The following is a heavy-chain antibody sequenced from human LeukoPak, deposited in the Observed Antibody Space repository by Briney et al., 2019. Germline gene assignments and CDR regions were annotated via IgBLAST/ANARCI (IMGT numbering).Heavy chain of an antibody. J-gene: IGHJ4*02. CDR3: AKYSSSWSFDY. D-gene: IGHD6-13*01. CDR1: GFTFSSYA. V-gene: IGHV3-23*01. CDR2: IGGSGGSP. Sequence: PGGSLRLFCAASGFTFSSYAMSWVRQAPGKGLEWVSVIGGSGGSPYYADSVKGWFTISRDNPKSWLYLQMNSLRAEDTAVYYCAKYSSSWSFDYWGQGALVTVSS.